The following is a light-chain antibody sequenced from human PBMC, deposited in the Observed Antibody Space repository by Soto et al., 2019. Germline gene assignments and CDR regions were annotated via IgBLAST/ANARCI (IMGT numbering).Light chain of an antibody. J-gene: IGLJ2*01. Sequence: QLVLTQPASVSGSPGQSITISCTGTSSDVGRYNYVSWYQQHPGKAPRLMIYDVNNRPSGVSHRFSGSKSGNAASLTISGLQAEDEADYYCSSHTTSNSVVFGGGTKLTVL. CDR2: DVN. V-gene: IGLV2-14*01. CDR1: SSDVGRYNY. CDR3: SSHTTSNSVV.